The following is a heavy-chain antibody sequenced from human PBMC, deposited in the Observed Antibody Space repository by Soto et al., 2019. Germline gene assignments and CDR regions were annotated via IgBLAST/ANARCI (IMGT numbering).Heavy chain of an antibody. CDR3: ARVAGDYYDSSGPGPDY. CDR2: IWYDGSNK. CDR1: GFTFSSYG. V-gene: IGHV3-33*01. D-gene: IGHD3-22*01. J-gene: IGHJ4*02. Sequence: QVQLVESGGGVVQPGRSLRLSCAASGFTFSSYGMHWVRQAPGKGLEWVAVIWYDGSNKYYADSVKGRFTISRDNSKNTLDLQMNSRRAEDTAVYYCARVAGDYYDSSGPGPDYWGQGTLVTVSS.